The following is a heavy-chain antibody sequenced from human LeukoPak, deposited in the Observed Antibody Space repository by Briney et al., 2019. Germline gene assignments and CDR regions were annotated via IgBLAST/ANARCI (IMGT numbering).Heavy chain of an antibody. CDR3: ASPYSSSLGAYYYMDV. D-gene: IGHD6-13*01. CDR1: GFTFSSYS. J-gene: IGHJ6*03. Sequence: PGGSLRLSCAASGFTFSSYSMNWVRQAPGKGLEWVSSISSSSSYIYYADSVKGRFTISRDNAKNSLYLQMNSLGAEDTAVYYCASPYSSSLGAYYYMDVWGKGTTVTVSS. CDR2: ISSSSSYI. V-gene: IGHV3-21*01.